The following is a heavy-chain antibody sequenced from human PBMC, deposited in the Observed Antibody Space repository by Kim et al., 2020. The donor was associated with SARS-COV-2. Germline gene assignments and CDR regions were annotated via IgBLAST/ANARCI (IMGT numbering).Heavy chain of an antibody. D-gene: IGHD4-17*01. V-gene: IGHV1-2*06. CDR1: GYTFTGYY. Sequence: ASVKVSCKASGYTFTGYYMHWVRQAPGQGLEWMGRINPNSGGTNYAQKFQGRVTMTRDTSISTAYMELSRLRSDDTAVYYCAREVDYGDYHYYYGMDVWGQGTTVTVSS. J-gene: IGHJ6*02. CDR3: AREVDYGDYHYYYGMDV. CDR2: INPNSGGT.